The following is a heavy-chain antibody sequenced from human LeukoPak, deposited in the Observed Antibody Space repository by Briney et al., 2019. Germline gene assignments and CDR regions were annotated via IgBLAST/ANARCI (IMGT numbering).Heavy chain of an antibody. CDR2: INPNSGGT. J-gene: IGHJ6*02. CDR3: ARATPYDSSGYYYLYYYGMDV. D-gene: IGHD3-22*01. V-gene: IGHV1-2*02. Sequence: ASVKVSCKASGYTFTGYYMRWVRQAPGQGLEWMGWINPNSGGTNYAQKFQGRVTMTRDTSISTAYMELSRLRSDDTAVYYCARATPYDSSGYYYLYYYGMDVWGQGTTVTVSS. CDR1: GYTFTGYY.